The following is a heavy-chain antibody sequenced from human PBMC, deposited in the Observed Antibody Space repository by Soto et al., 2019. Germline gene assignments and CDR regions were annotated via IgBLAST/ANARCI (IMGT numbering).Heavy chain of an antibody. J-gene: IGHJ4*02. CDR1: GTSIIAYY. CDR2: ISYRGST. CDR3: ARDPELHGLDY. V-gene: IGHV4-59*01. Sequence: SETLSLTCSVSGTSIIAYYWTWIRQPPGKALEWIGYISYRGSTKYNPSLKSRVAISLDTSRNQFSLKLTPVTASDTAIYFCARDPELHGLDYWGQGTLVTVS. D-gene: IGHD2-21*01.